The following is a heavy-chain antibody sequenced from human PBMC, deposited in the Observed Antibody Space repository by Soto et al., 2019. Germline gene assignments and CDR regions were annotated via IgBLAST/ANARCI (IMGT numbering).Heavy chain of an antibody. CDR2: LYSGGDT. CDR1: GVTVRSSY. J-gene: IGHJ4*02. V-gene: IGHV3-53*01. Sequence: PGGSLRLSCAASGVTVRSSYMSWVRQAPGKGLEWVSVLYSGGDTYYADSVRGRFTISRDNSKNTLYLQMNSPRAEDTAVYYCAKGAHYYDSGGPIDYWGQGSLVTVSS. D-gene: IGHD3-22*01. CDR3: AKGAHYYDSGGPIDY.